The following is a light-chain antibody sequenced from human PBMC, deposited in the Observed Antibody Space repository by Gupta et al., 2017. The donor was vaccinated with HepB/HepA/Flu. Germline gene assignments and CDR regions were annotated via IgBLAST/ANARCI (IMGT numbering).Light chain of an antibody. CDR1: QGISSY. CDR2: AAS. V-gene: IGKV1-8*01. Sequence: AIRMTQSPSSFSASTGDRVTITCRASQGISSYLAWYQQKPGKAPKLLIYAASTLQSGVPSRFSGSGSGTDFTLTISCLQSEDFATYYCQQEDSSPWTFGQGTKVETK. CDR3: QQEDSSPWT. J-gene: IGKJ1*01.